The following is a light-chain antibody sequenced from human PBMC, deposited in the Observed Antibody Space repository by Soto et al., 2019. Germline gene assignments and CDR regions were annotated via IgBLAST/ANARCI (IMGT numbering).Light chain of an antibody. Sequence: DIQMTQSPSTLSGSVGDRVTITCRSSQTISSWLAWYQQKPGKAPKLLIYKASTLKSGVPSRFSGSGSGTEFTLTISSLQSEDFAVYYCQQYNSWPTITFGQGTRLEIK. CDR1: QTISSW. J-gene: IGKJ5*01. V-gene: IGKV1-5*03. CDR3: QQYNSWPTIT. CDR2: KAS.